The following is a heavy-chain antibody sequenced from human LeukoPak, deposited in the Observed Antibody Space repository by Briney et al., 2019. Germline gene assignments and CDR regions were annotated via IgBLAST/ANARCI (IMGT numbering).Heavy chain of an antibody. D-gene: IGHD2-15*01. CDR1: GFTFTNYA. J-gene: IGHJ5*02. V-gene: IGHV3-23*01. Sequence: PGGSLRLSCAASGFTFTNYAMSWVRQAPGKGLEWVSVISGSGDGTHYADSVKGRFTISRDNTKNKVDLQMNSLRADDTAVYYCAKHLLIRATLQSTWFDPWGQGTLVTVSS. CDR2: ISGSGDGT. CDR3: AKHLLIRATLQSTWFDP.